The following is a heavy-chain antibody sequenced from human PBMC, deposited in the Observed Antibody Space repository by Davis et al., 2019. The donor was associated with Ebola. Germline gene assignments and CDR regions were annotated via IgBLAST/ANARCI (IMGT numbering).Heavy chain of an antibody. CDR3: ARDVMTTVY. J-gene: IGHJ4*02. Sequence: PGGSLRLSCAASGFTFSSYAMSWVRQAPGKGLEWVSGIRWNSGSIGYADSVKGRFTISRDNAKNSLYLQMNSLRAEDTAVYYCARDVMTTVYWGQGTLVTVSS. D-gene: IGHD4-17*01. V-gene: IGHV3-20*04. CDR2: IRWNSGSI. CDR1: GFTFSSYA.